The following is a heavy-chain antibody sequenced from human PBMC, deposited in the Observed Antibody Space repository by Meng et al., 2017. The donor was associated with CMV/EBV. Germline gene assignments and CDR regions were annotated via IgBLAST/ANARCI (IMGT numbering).Heavy chain of an antibody. J-gene: IGHJ4*02. CDR2: ISSSGSTI. Sequence: GGSLRLSCVVSRFVFSNYEMNWVRQAPGKGLEWLSSISSSGSTIHYADSVKGRFTISRDNAKNSLYLQMNSLRAEDSGTYYCARVVVRSSSGVDYWGQGTLVTVSS. CDR1: RFVFSNYE. V-gene: IGHV3-48*03. D-gene: IGHD2-21*01. CDR3: ARVVVRSSSGVDY.